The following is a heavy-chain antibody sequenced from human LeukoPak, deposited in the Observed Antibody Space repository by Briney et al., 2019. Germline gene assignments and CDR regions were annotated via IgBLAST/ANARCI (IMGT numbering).Heavy chain of an antibody. CDR1: GDSISSRNW. D-gene: IGHD3-10*01. CDR3: ARGMWFDTLFSAFDV. V-gene: IGHV4-4*02. J-gene: IGHJ3*01. CDR2: IYHTGST. Sequence: SETLSLTCSVSGDSISSRNWWTWVRQTPEKGLEWIGEIYHTGSTNYNPSVGSRVTISIDKSKNQFSLILNSVTAADTALYYCARGMWFDTLFSAFDVWGQGTMVSVSS.